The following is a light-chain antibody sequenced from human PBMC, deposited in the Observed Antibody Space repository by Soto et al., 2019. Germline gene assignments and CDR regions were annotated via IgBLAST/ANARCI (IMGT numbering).Light chain of an antibody. CDR2: EVN. CDR3: SSYAGSSNV. V-gene: IGLV2-8*01. J-gene: IGLJ1*01. CDR1: SSDVGGYNY. Sequence: QSALTQPPSASGSPGQSVAISCNGTSSDVGGYNYVSWYQQHPGKAPKLMIYEVNNRPSGVPDRFSGSKSGNTASLTVSGLQAEDEADYYCSSYAGSSNVFGTGTKVTVL.